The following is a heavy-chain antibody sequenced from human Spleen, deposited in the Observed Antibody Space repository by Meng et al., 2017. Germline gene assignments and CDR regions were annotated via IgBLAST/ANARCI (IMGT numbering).Heavy chain of an antibody. D-gene: IGHD1-14*01. CDR3: ASGPRGPDQMYYFDY. CDR1: GGSISSSNW. CDR2: IYHSGST. J-gene: IGHJ4*02. V-gene: IGHV4-4*02. Sequence: QGRLQESGPGLVKPSGPLSLTCGVSGGSISSSNWWSWVRQPPGKGLEWIGEIYHSGSTNYNPSLKSRVTISVDKSKNQFSLKLSSVTAADTAVYYCASGPRGPDQMYYFDYWGQGTLVTVSS.